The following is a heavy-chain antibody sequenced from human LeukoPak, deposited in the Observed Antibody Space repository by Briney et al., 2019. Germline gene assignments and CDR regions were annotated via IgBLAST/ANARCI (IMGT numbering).Heavy chain of an antibody. V-gene: IGHV4-39*01. J-gene: IGHJ4*02. D-gene: IGHD1-26*01. CDR3: ARHNGGGVGSYVAPGPPDYFDY. CDR2: IYFSGST. Sequence: SETLSLTCTVSGDITHYWGWIRQPPGKGLECIGSIYFSGSTYYNPSLRSRVTISLDTSKKQLSLKLSSVTAADTAVYYCARHNGGGVGSYVAPGPPDYFDYWGQGNLVTVST. CDR1: GDITHY.